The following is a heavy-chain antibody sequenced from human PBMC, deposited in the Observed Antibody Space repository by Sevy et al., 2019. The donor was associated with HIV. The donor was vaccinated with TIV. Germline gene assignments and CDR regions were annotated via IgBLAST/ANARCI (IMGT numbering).Heavy chain of an antibody. CDR2: IKRDGSEE. V-gene: IGHV3-7*03. J-gene: IGHJ6*02. Sequence: GGSLRLSCTASGFTFSSYWMSWVRQAPGKGLEWVANIKRDGSEEYYVDSVRGRFTISRDNAKNSLYLQMNSLGAEDTALYYCARDCNSLNCLWGLDVWGQGTTVTVSS. D-gene: IGHD2-2*01. CDR3: ARDCNSLNCLWGLDV. CDR1: GFTFSSYW.